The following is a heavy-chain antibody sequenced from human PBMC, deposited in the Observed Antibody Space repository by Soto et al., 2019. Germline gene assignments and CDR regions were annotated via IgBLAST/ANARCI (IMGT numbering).Heavy chain of an antibody. V-gene: IGHV4-39*01. CDR1: GGSITSSGHF. CDR2: IYFTGNT. Sequence: SETLSLTCTASGGSITSSGHFWGWVRQPPGKGLESIGTIYFTGNTYYTPSLKSRLTMSIDTSKNEFSLRLHSVTAADTAVYYCAGQTFTRAAPSYGRSKRFDPWGPGTLVTVSS. D-gene: IGHD3-16*01. CDR3: AGQTFTRAAPSYGRSKRFDP. J-gene: IGHJ5*02.